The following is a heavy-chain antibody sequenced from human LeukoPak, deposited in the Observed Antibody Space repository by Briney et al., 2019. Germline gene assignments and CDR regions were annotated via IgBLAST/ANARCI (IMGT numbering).Heavy chain of an antibody. D-gene: IGHD4-17*01. CDR1: GGTFSSYA. Sequence: VASVKVSCKASGGTFSSYAISWVRQAPGQGLEWMGGIIPIFGTANYARKFQGRVTITADESTSTAYMELSSLRSEDTAVYYCARATVTTRYYYCYGMDVWGQGTTVTVSS. CDR2: IIPIFGTA. J-gene: IGHJ6*02. V-gene: IGHV1-69*13. CDR3: ARATVTTRYYYCYGMDV.